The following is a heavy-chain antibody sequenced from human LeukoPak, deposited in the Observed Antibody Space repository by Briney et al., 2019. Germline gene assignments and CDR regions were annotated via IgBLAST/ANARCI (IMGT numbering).Heavy chain of an antibody. CDR2: ISAYNGNT. Sequence: ASVKVSCKASGYTFTNYGITWVRQAPGQGREWMGWISAYNGNTNYAQKFQGRVTMTTDTYSTTAYMELRSLISDDTAVYYCAGPTRRFGELFDAFDFWGQGKMVTVSS. J-gene: IGHJ3*01. V-gene: IGHV1-18*01. D-gene: IGHD3-10*01. CDR1: GYTFTNYG. CDR3: AGPTRRFGELFDAFDF.